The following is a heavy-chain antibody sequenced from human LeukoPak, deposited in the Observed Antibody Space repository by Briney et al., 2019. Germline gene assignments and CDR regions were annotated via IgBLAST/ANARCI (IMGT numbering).Heavy chain of an antibody. CDR2: ISYDGSNK. J-gene: IGHJ3*02. CDR3: AKPRITMIVVVFDDAFDI. V-gene: IGHV3-30-3*01. Sequence: GGSLRLSCAASGFTFSSYAMHWVRQAPGKGLEWVAVISYDGSNKYYADSVKGRFTISRDNSKNTLYLQMNSLRAEDTAVYYCAKPRITMIVVVFDDAFDIWGQGTMVTVSS. D-gene: IGHD3-22*01. CDR1: GFTFSSYA.